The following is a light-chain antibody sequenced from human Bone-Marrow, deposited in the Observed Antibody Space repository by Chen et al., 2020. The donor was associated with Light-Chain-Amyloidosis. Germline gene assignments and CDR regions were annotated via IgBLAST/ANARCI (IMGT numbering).Light chain of an antibody. J-gene: IGLJ2*01. CDR3: QSADSSGTYEVI. V-gene: IGLV3-25*03. CDR2: RDT. Sequence: SYELTQPPSVAASPGQTARITCSGDDLPTKYAYWYQQKPGQAPVLVIHRDTVRPSGISERFSGSSSGTTATLTISGGQAEDEADYHCQSADSSGTYEVIFGGGTKLTVL. CDR1: DLPTKY.